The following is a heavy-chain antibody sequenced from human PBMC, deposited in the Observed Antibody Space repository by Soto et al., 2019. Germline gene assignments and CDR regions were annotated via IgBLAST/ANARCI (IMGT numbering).Heavy chain of an antibody. CDR3: AKDLRSGDWYFFDF. D-gene: IGHD2-21*02. J-gene: IGHJ4*02. Sequence: GGSLRFSFAASGFTFTIYAMSWVRQAPGKGLEWVSGISASGGRTYHADSVKGRFTISRDNSKNTVYLQMNSLRSEDTAVYYCAKDLRSGDWYFFDFWGRGTLVTVSS. CDR2: ISASGGRT. V-gene: IGHV3-23*01. CDR1: GFTFTIYA.